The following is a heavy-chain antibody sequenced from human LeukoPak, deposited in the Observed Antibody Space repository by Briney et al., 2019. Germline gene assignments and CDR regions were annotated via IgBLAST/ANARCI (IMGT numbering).Heavy chain of an antibody. J-gene: IGHJ4*02. D-gene: IGHD3-22*01. CDR2: ISGSGGST. V-gene: IGHV3-23*01. CDR3: AKARDYYDSSAFDY. CDR1: GFTFSSYA. Sequence: GGSLRLSCAASGFTFSSYAMSWVRQAPGKGLEWVSAISGSGGSTHYADSVKGRFTISRDNSKNTLYLQMNSLRAEDTAVYYCAKARDYYDSSAFDYWGQGTLVTVSS.